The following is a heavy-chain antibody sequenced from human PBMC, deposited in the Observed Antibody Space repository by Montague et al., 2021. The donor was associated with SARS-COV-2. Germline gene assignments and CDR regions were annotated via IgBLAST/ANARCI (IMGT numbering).Heavy chain of an antibody. D-gene: IGHD3-9*01. CDR2: IYYSGNI. Sequence: TLSLTCTVSGGSISSGGYYWSWIRQHPGKGLEWIGYIYYSGNIYYNPSLKSRVTISVDTSKNQFSLKLSSVTAADTAVYYCARAQLDFDWLSMPSSHWFDPWGQGTLVTVSS. CDR3: ARAQLDFDWLSMPSSHWFDP. J-gene: IGHJ5*02. V-gene: IGHV4-31*03. CDR1: GGSISSGGYY.